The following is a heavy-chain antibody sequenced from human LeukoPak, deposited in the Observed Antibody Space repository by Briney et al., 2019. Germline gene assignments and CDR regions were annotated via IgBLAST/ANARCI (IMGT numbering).Heavy chain of an antibody. CDR3: ASMTVDTAMVYY. CDR2: INPNSGGT. CDR1: GYTFTGYY. D-gene: IGHD5-18*01. Sequence: ASVKVSCKASGYTFTGYYMHWVRQAPGQGLEWMGWINPNSGGTNYVQKFQGRVTMTRDTSISTAYMELSRLRSDDTAVYYCASMTVDTAMVYYWGQGTLVTVSS. J-gene: IGHJ4*02. V-gene: IGHV1-2*02.